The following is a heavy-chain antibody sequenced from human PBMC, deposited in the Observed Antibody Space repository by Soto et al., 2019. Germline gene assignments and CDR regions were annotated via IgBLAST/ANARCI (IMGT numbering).Heavy chain of an antibody. Sequence: PSETLSLTCTVSGGSISSGGYYWSWIRQHPGKGLEWIGYIYYSGSTYYNPSLKSRVTISVDTSKNQFSLKLSSVTAADTAVYYCARDMPKYYGMDVWVQGTTVTVSS. CDR3: ARDMPKYYGMDV. CDR1: GGSISSGGYY. V-gene: IGHV4-31*03. D-gene: IGHD2-2*01. J-gene: IGHJ6*02. CDR2: IYYSGST.